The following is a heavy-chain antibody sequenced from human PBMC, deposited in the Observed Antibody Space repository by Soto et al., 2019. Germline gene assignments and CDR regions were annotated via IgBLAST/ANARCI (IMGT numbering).Heavy chain of an antibody. V-gene: IGHV4-59*11. Sequence: QVQLQESGPGLVKPSETLSLTCTVSGGSISRHYWTWVWQSPGKGLEWIGHVYYSGSTKYNPSLKSRVVMSLDTSKNEFSLRLSSVTAADTAVYYCEIIGGAYGSNNGLDPWGQGALVTVSS. CDR2: VYYSGST. J-gene: IGHJ5*02. D-gene: IGHD3-16*01. CDR1: GGSISRHY. CDR3: EIIGGAYGSNNGLDP.